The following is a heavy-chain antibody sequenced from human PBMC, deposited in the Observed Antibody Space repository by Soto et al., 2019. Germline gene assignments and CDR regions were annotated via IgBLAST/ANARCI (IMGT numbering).Heavy chain of an antibody. D-gene: IGHD6-13*01. CDR1: GGSFSGYY. Sequence: QVQLQQWGAGLLKPSETLSLNCAVYGGSFSGYYWSWIRQPPGKGLEWIGEINHSGRTNYNPSLKSRVTISVDTSKNQFSLKPSSVTAADTAVYYCARGRAAAGLDSWGQGTLVTVSS. CDR2: INHSGRT. J-gene: IGHJ4*02. V-gene: IGHV4-34*01. CDR3: ARGRAAAGLDS.